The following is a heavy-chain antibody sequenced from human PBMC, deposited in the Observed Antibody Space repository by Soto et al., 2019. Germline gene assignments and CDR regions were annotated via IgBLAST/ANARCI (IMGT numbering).Heavy chain of an antibody. J-gene: IGHJ6*02. D-gene: IGHD6-6*01. V-gene: IGHV4-4*02. CDR1: AGALSSSNR. CDR3: ARLSIAARPSYYYYGMDV. Sequence: PSATLSLTGTVSAGALSSSNRWSWVRQPPVKGLEWIGEIYHSGSTNYNPSLKSRVTISVHKSKNQFSLKLSSVTAADTAVYYCARLSIAARPSYYYYGMDVWGQGTTVPSH. CDR2: IYHSGST.